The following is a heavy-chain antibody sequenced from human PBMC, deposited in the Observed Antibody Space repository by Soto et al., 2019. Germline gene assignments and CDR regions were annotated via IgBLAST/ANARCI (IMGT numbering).Heavy chain of an antibody. Sequence: PGGSLRLSCASSGFTFSSYAMSWVRQAPGKGLEWVSAISGSGGSTYYADSVKGRFTISRDNSKNTLYLQMNSLRAEDTAVYYCAKVRSSSYDAFDIWGQGTMVTVSS. CDR1: GFTFSSYA. CDR3: AKVRSSSYDAFDI. V-gene: IGHV3-23*01. D-gene: IGHD6-6*01. CDR2: ISGSGGST. J-gene: IGHJ3*02.